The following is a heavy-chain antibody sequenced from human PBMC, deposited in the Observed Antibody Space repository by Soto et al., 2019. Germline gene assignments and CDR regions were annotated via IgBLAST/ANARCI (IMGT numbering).Heavy chain of an antibody. Sequence: ASVKVSCKASGYTFTSYGISWVRQAPGQGLEWMGWISAYNGNTNYAQKLQGRVTMTTDTSTSTAYMELRSLRSDDTAVYYCAGAPGGDYDFWSGYSWFDPWGQGTLVTVSS. J-gene: IGHJ5*02. D-gene: IGHD3-3*01. V-gene: IGHV1-18*01. CDR3: AGAPGGDYDFWSGYSWFDP. CDR1: GYTFTSYG. CDR2: ISAYNGNT.